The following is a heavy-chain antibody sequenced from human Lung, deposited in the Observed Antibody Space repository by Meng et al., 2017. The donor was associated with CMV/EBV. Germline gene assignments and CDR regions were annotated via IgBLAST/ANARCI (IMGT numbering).Heavy chain of an antibody. CDR2: ISDGSGYI. CDR3: ARFLVACSGLGD. CDR1: GFTFSNYK. J-gene: IGHJ4*02. Sequence: SCAASGFTFSNYKMNWVRQAPGKGLEWVSSISDGSGYIYYADSVKGRFTISRDNDKNSLYLQMTSLRAEDTAVYYCARFLVACSGLGDWGQGTLVTVSS. D-gene: IGHD2-15*01. V-gene: IGHV3-21*01.